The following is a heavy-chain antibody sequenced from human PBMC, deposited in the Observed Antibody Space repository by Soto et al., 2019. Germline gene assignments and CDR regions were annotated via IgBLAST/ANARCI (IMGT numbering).Heavy chain of an antibody. J-gene: IGHJ4*02. CDR2: IYYSGST. CDR3: ARNTVRGSLLFDY. CDR1: GGSISSGGYY. V-gene: IGHV4-31*03. D-gene: IGHD4-17*01. Sequence: QVQLQESGPGLVKPSQTLSLTCTVSGGSISSGGYYWSWIRQHPGKGLEWIGDIYYSGSTYYNPSLNSRGTISVDTSKNQFSLKLSSVTAADTAVYYCARNTVRGSLLFDYWGQGTLVTVSS.